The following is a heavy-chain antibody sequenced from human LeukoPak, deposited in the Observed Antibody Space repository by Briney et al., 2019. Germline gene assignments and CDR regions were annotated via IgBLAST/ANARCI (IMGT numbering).Heavy chain of an antibody. D-gene: IGHD3-10*01. CDR3: ARCDVGPSGGDAFDI. J-gene: IGHJ3*02. V-gene: IGHV1-69*04. CDR1: GGTFSSYA. CDR2: IIPILGIA. Sequence: ASVKVSCKASGGTFSSYAISWVRQAPGQGLEWMGRIIPILGIANYAQKFQGRVTITADKSTSTAYMELSSLRSEDTAVYYCARCDVGPSGGDAFDIWGQGTMVTVSS.